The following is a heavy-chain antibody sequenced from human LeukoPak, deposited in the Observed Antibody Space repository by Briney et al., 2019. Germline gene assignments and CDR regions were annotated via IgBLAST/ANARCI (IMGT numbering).Heavy chain of an antibody. V-gene: IGHV1-8*01. J-gene: IGHJ6*02. D-gene: IGHD3-10*01. Sequence: GASVKVSCKASGYTFTSYDINWVRQATGQGLEWMGWMNPNSGNTGYAQKFQGRVTMTRNTSISTAYVELSSLRSEDTAVYYCARGGYYYGSGSYSHYYYYGMDVWGQGTTVTVSS. CDR1: GYTFTSYD. CDR3: ARGGYYYGSGSYSHYYYYGMDV. CDR2: MNPNSGNT.